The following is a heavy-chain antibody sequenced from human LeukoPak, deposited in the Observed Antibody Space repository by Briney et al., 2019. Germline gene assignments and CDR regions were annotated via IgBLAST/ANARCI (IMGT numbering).Heavy chain of an antibody. V-gene: IGHV3-30-3*01. J-gene: IGHJ4*02. CDR1: GFTFSSYA. CDR3: AKALYNYYGSEIFDY. Sequence: GRSLRLSCAASGFTFSSYAMHWVRQAPGKGLEWVAVISYDGSNKYYADSVKGRFTISRDNSKNTLYLQMNSLRAEDTAVYYCAKALYNYYGSEIFDYWGQGTLVTVSS. D-gene: IGHD3-10*01. CDR2: ISYDGSNK.